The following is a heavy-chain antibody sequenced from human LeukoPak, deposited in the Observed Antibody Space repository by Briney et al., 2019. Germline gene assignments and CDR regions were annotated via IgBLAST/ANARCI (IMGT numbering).Heavy chain of an antibody. CDR2: ISWDGGST. V-gene: IGHV3-43D*03. CDR1: GFTFDDYA. J-gene: IGHJ4*02. D-gene: IGHD3-22*01. CDR3: AKAAFYYDSSGYPDY. Sequence: GGSLRLSCAASGFTFDDYAMHWVRQAPGKGLEWVSLISWDGGSTYYADSVRRRFTISRDNSKNSLYLQMNSLRAEDTALYYCAKAAFYYDSSGYPDYWGQGTLVTVPS.